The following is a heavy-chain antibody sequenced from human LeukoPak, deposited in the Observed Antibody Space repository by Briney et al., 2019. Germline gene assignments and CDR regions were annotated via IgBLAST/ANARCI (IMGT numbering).Heavy chain of an antibody. Sequence: GESLKISCKGSGYSFTSYWIGWVRQMPGKGLEWMGIIYPGDSDTRYSPSFQGQVTISADRSISTAYLQWSSLKASDTAMYYCARASYAPYDAFDIWGQGTMVTVSS. CDR1: GYSFTSYW. CDR2: IYPGDSDT. CDR3: ARASYAPYDAFDI. J-gene: IGHJ3*02. V-gene: IGHV5-51*01. D-gene: IGHD2-2*01.